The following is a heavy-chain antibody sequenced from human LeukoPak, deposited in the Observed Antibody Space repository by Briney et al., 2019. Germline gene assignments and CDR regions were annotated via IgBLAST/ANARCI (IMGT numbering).Heavy chain of an antibody. V-gene: IGHV3-21*01. CDR1: GFTFSSYS. D-gene: IGHD2-15*01. Sequence: GGSLRLSCAASGFTFSSYSMNWVRQAPGNGLEWVSSISSSSSYICYADSVKGRFTISRDNAKNSLYLQMNSLRAEDTAVYYCARAGYCSGGSCFPDYWGQGTLVTVSS. CDR2: ISSSSSYI. J-gene: IGHJ4*02. CDR3: ARAGYCSGGSCFPDY.